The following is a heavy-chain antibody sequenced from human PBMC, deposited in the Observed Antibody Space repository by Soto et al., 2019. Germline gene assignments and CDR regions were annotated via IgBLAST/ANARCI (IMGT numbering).Heavy chain of an antibody. J-gene: IGHJ4*02. V-gene: IGHV3-7*01. CDR1: GFTFSNYW. D-gene: IGHD5-12*01. CDR3: AREMATRY. Sequence: EVQLVESGGGLVQPGGSLRLSCAASGFTFSNYWMTWVRQAPGKGLEWVANIKQDGSEQYYVDSVKGRFTISRDNAKNSLYLQMNSLRAEDTAVYYCAREMATRYWGQGTLVTVS. CDR2: IKQDGSEQ.